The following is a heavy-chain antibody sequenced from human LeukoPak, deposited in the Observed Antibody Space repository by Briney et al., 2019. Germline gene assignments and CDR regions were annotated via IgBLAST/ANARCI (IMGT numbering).Heavy chain of an antibody. CDR1: GFTFSNNE. Sequence: PPRGSLRLSCAASGFTFSNNEMNWVRQAPGKGLEWLSYISRSGSTKDYAASVKGQFTISRDNAKNSLFLQMNTLRVEDTAVYYCATEGSRSGFFDWGQGTLVTVSS. J-gene: IGHJ4*02. V-gene: IGHV3-48*03. CDR2: ISRSGSTK. CDR3: ATEGSRSGFFD. D-gene: IGHD3-22*01.